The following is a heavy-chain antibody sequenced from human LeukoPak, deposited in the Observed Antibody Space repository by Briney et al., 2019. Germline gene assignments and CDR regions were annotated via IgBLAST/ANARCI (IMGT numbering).Heavy chain of an antibody. CDR3: AKDWRYYDILTGRGSYYYDSSGHPDY. CDR2: IRYDGSNK. CDR1: GFTFSSYG. D-gene: IGHD3-22*01. Sequence: GGSLRLSCAASGFTFSSYGMHWVSQAPGKGLEWVAFIRYDGSNKYYADSVKGRFTISRDNSKNTLYLQMNSLRAEDTAVYYCAKDWRYYDILTGRGSYYYDSSGHPDYWGQGTLVTVSS. V-gene: IGHV3-30*02. J-gene: IGHJ4*02.